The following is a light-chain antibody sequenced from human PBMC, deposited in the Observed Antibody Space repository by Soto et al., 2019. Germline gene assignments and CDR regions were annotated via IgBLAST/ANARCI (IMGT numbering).Light chain of an antibody. Sequence: DIHMTQSPSTLPASVGYRFTITCRASQSISNWLAWYQQKTGTAPKLLIYHASTLESGVPSRFSGSGSGTEFTLTISSLQPYDFATYYCQQYMSYTFGQGTKVDIK. CDR1: QSISNW. J-gene: IGKJ1*01. CDR2: HAS. V-gene: IGKV1-5*01. CDR3: QQYMSYT.